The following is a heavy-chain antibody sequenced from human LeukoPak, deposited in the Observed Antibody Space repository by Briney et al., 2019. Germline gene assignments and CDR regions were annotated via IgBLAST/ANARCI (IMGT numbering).Heavy chain of an antibody. V-gene: IGHV4-39*07. Sequence: PSETLSLTCTVSGGSISSSSYYWGWIRQPPGKGLEWIGSIYYSGSTYYNPSLKSRVTISVDTSKNQFSLKLSSVTAADTAVYYCATRPPNDISGYLDNWGQGTLVTVSS. CDR1: GGSISSSSYY. CDR3: ATRPPNDISGYLDN. D-gene: IGHD3-22*01. J-gene: IGHJ4*02. CDR2: IYYSGST.